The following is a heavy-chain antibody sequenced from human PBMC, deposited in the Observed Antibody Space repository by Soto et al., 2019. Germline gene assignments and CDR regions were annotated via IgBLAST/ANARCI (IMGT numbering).Heavy chain of an antibody. V-gene: IGHV1-8*01. J-gene: IGHJ4*02. CDR2: MNPNSGST. CDR3: ARVSFNALLRFPFDL. CDR1: GYSFTSYD. D-gene: IGHD5-12*01. Sequence: QVQLVQSGAEVKKPGASVKVSCKASGYSFTSYDVNWVRQASGQGLEWMGWMNPNSGSTVIAQKFQGRVTMTRDSSISTAYMELSSLRHDDSAIYYCARVSFNALLRFPFDLWGQGTEVTVSS.